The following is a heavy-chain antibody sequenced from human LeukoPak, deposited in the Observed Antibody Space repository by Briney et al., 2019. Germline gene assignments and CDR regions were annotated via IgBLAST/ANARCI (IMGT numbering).Heavy chain of an antibody. Sequence: QPGGSLRLSCAASGFTFSNFWMHWVRQAPGKGLVWVALIYGDGSFTRYADSVKGRFTISRDNAKNTVYLQMNSLRVEDTAVYYCARVYETNRYLYWGQGSLVTDSS. CDR1: GFTFSNFW. V-gene: IGHV3-74*01. J-gene: IGHJ4*02. CDR2: IYGDGSFT. CDR3: ARVYETNRYLY. D-gene: IGHD3-22*01.